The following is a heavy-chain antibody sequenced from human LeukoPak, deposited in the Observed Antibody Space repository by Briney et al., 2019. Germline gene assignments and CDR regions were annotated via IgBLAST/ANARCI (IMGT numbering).Heavy chain of an antibody. CDR2: IKEDGTET. D-gene: IGHD5-24*01. CDR3: AKEGRSLQTY. Sequence: GGSLRLSCAASGFMFSSNWMSWVRLAPGKGLEWVANIKEDGTETYYVDSVKGRFTISRDNAKNSSYLQMNSLRVEDTAVYYCAKEGRSLQTYWGQGTLVTVSS. V-gene: IGHV3-7*03. CDR1: GFMFSSNW. J-gene: IGHJ4*02.